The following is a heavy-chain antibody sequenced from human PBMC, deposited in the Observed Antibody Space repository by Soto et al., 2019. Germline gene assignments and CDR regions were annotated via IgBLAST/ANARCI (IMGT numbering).Heavy chain of an antibody. J-gene: IGHJ4*02. CDR1: GFTFSSYG. D-gene: IGHD3-10*01. Sequence: QVQLVESGGGVVQPGRSLRLSCAASGFTFSSYGMHWVRQAPGKGLEWVAVIWYDGSNKYYADSVKGRFTISRDNSKNPRYLQMNSLRAEDTAGYYCARDGYGSGSYYIDYWGQGTLVTVSS. CDR3: ARDGYGSGSYYIDY. V-gene: IGHV3-33*01. CDR2: IWYDGSNK.